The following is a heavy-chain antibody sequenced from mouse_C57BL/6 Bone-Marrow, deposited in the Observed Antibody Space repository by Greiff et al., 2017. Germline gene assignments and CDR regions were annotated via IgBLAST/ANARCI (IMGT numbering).Heavy chain of an antibody. J-gene: IGHJ4*01. CDR3: ARGLLPYAMDY. CDR2: ISNLAYSI. Sequence: EVMLVESGGGLVQPGGSLKLSCAASGFTFSDYGMAWVRQAPRKGPEWVAFISNLAYSIYYADTVTGRFTISRENAKNTLYLEMSHLKSEDTAMYYCARGLLPYAMDYWGQGTSVTVSS. D-gene: IGHD2-3*01. CDR1: GFTFSDYG. V-gene: IGHV5-15*01.